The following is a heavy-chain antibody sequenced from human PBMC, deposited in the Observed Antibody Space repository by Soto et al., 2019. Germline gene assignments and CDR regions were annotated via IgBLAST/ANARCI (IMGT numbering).Heavy chain of an antibody. V-gene: IGHV1-69*02. CDR1: GGTFSSYT. Sequence: QVQLVQSGAEVKKPGSSVKVSCKASGGTFSSYTISWVRQAPGQGLEWMGRIIPILGIANYAQKFQGRVTITADKSTSTAYMERRSLRSEDTAVYYCARRGGIGWLRDEDDYWGQGTLVTVSS. CDR2: IIPILGIA. D-gene: IGHD5-12*01. CDR3: ARRGGIGWLRDEDDY. J-gene: IGHJ4*02.